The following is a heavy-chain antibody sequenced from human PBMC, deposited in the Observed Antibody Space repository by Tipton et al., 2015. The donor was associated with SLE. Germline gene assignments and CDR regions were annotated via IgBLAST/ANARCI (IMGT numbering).Heavy chain of an antibody. CDR3: AGGSQLLQGAFDC. D-gene: IGHD2-2*01. CDR2: IYHSGST. Sequence: TLSLTCAVSGYSISSGYYWGWIRQPPGKGLKWIGSIYHSGSTYYNPSLKSRATISADTSTNQFSLKLSSVTAADTAVYYCAGGSQLLQGAFDCWGQGTLVTVSS. CDR1: GYSISSGYY. V-gene: IGHV4-38-2*01. J-gene: IGHJ4*02.